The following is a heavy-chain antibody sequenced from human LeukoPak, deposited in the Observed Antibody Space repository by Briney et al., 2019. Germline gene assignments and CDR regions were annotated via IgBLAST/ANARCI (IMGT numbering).Heavy chain of an antibody. Sequence: PSETLSLTCTVSGGSISSGPYYWGGIRQPAGKGLEWIGRIHAGGSTNYNPSLKSRVTISADTSKNQFSLKLSSVTAADTAVYYCAREFRKGWDWFDPWGQGTLVTVSS. V-gene: IGHV4-61*02. CDR1: GGSISSGPYY. D-gene: IGHD1-26*01. CDR3: AREFRKGWDWFDP. J-gene: IGHJ5*02. CDR2: IHAGGST.